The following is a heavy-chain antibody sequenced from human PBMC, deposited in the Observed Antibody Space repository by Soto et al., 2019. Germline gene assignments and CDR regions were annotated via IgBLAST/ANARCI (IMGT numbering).Heavy chain of an antibody. V-gene: IGHV1-2*04. CDR3: AXERIPPHPDSYYYGMDV. D-gene: IGHD3-22*01. J-gene: IGHJ6*02. Sequence: ASVKVSCKASGYTFTGYYMHWVRQAPGQGLEWMGWINPNSGGTNYAQKFQGWVTMTRDTSISTAYMELSRLRSDDTAVYYXAXERIPPHPDSYYYGMDVWGQGTTVTVSS. CDR2: INPNSGGT. CDR1: GYTFTGYY.